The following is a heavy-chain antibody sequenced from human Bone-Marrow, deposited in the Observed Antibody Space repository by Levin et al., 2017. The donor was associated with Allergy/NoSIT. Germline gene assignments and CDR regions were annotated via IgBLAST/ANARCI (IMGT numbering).Heavy chain of an antibody. CDR1: GFTFSHYD. V-gene: IGHV3-11*01. D-gene: IGHD5-24*01. CDR2: ITGSSKNI. J-gene: IGHJ4*02. Sequence: SCAASGFTFSHYDMTWIRQAPGKGLECVSYITGSSKNIYYADFVKGRFTISRDNAKNSLYLQMNSLTAEDTAVYYCARRDGRYWGQGTLVTVSS. CDR3: ARRDGRY.